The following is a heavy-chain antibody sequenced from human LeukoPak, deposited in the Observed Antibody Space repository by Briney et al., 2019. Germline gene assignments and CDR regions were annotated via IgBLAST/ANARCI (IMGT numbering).Heavy chain of an antibody. Sequence: SETLSLTCAVYGGSFSGYYWSWIRQPPGKGLEWIGEINQSGSTNYNPSLKSRVTISVDTSKNQFSLRLSSVTAADTAVYYCARGLRYSSSWGPPTRYYFDYWGQGTLVTVSS. CDR1: GGSFSGYY. V-gene: IGHV4-34*01. J-gene: IGHJ4*02. CDR2: INQSGST. D-gene: IGHD6-6*01. CDR3: ARGLRYSSSWGPPTRYYFDY.